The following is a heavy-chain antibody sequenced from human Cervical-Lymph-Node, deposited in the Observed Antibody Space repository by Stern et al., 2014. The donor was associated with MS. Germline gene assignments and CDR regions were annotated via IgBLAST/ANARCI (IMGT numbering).Heavy chain of an antibody. J-gene: IGHJ3*01. CDR1: GYTFANYD. CDR3: ARELGATVAAGLVDAFDV. Sequence: VQLVQSGTEVKKPGASVKVSCKASGYTFANYDINWVRQASGQGLQWMGWMNPNSGNTHYAQQFQGRVAMTRYTSTMTAYMELSSLRSDDTAVYYCARELGATVAAGLVDAFDVWGQGTVVTVSS. D-gene: IGHD6-25*01. V-gene: IGHV1-8*01. CDR2: MNPNSGNT.